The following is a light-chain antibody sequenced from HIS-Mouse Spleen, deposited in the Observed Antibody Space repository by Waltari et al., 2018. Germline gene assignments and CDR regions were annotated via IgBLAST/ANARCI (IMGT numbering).Light chain of an antibody. CDR1: ALPTQS. CDR3: YSTDSSGNHRV. CDR2: ADG. Sequence: SYELTQPPSVSVSPGQTARITCSGDALPTQSAYWYQQKSGQAPLLVIYADGKRPSGIPERFSGSSSGTMATLTISGAQVEDEADYYCYSTDSSGNHRVSGGGTKLTVL. V-gene: IGLV3-10*01. J-gene: IGLJ2*01.